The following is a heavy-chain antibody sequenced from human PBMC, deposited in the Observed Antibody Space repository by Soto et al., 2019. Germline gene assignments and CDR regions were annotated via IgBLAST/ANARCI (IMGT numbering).Heavy chain of an antibody. V-gene: IGHV1-2*02. Sequence: ASVKVSCKASGYTFTGYYMHWVRQAPGQGLEWMGWINPNSGGTNYVQKFQGRVTMTRDTSISTAYMELSRLRSDDTAVYYCARLSNYYDSSGYYTRWFDPWGQGTLVTVSS. D-gene: IGHD3-22*01. CDR3: ARLSNYYDSSGYYTRWFDP. J-gene: IGHJ5*02. CDR2: INPNSGGT. CDR1: GYTFTGYY.